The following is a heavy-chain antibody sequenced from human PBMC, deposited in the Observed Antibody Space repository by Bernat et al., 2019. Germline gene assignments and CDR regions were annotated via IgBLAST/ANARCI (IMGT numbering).Heavy chain of an antibody. CDR1: GFTVSSNY. V-gene: IGHV3-66*01. J-gene: IGHJ6*02. Sequence: EVQLVESGGGLVQPGGSLRLSCAASGFTVSSNYMSWVRQAPGKGLEWVSVIYSGGSTYYADSVKGRFTISRDNSKNTLYLQMNSLRAEDTAVYYCARDIPPLLEWLLPNYYYYGMDVWGQGTTVTVSS. CDR2: IYSGGST. D-gene: IGHD3-3*01. CDR3: ARDIPPLLEWLLPNYYYYGMDV.